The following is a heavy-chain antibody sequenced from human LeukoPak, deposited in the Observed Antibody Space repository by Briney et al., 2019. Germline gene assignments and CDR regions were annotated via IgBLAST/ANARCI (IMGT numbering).Heavy chain of an antibody. V-gene: IGHV1-18*01. CDR1: GYTFTSYG. J-gene: IGHJ5*02. D-gene: IGHD6-19*01. Sequence: ASVKVSCKAFGYTFTSYGIRWVRQAPGQGLEWMGWISAYNGNTNYAQKLQGRVTMTTDTSTSTAYMELRSLRSDDTAVYYCARVRIAVAGTERKNWFDPWGQGTLVTVSS. CDR2: ISAYNGNT. CDR3: ARVRIAVAGTERKNWFDP.